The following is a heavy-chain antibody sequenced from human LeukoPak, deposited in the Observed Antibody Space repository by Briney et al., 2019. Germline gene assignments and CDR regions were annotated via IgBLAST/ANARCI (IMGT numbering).Heavy chain of an antibody. D-gene: IGHD6-13*01. Sequence: GGSLRPSCAASGFIFSSYAMSWVRRAPGKGLEWVSDISGSGGSTYYADSVKGRFTISRDNSKNTLYLQMNSLRAEDTAVYYCAKRGGYSSSPSGYYFDYWGQGTLVTVSS. J-gene: IGHJ4*02. V-gene: IGHV3-23*01. CDR1: GFIFSSYA. CDR3: AKRGGYSSSPSGYYFDY. CDR2: ISGSGGST.